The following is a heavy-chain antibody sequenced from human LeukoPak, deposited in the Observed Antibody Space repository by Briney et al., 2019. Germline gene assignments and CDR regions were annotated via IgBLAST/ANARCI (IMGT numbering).Heavy chain of an antibody. J-gene: IGHJ5*02. D-gene: IGHD6-13*01. V-gene: IGHV3-23*01. CDR3: AKKPTPYTSSSPFDP. Sequence: GGSLRLSCAASGFTFGSYAMSWVRQAPGKGLEWVSAIIGSGGSTYYADSVKGRFTISRDNSKNTLYLQMNSLRAEDTAVYYCAKKPTPYTSSSPFDPWGQGTLVTVSS. CDR2: IIGSGGST. CDR1: GFTFGSYA.